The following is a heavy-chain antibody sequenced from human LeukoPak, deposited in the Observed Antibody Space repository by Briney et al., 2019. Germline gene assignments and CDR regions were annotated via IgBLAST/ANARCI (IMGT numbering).Heavy chain of an antibody. D-gene: IGHD2-21*02. V-gene: IGHV4-61*02. CDR1: GGSISSGSYY. CDR2: IYTSGST. CDR3: AREFGYAVTGLDY. J-gene: IGHJ4*02. Sequence: SQTLSLTCTVSGGSISSGSYYWSWIRQPAGKGLEWIGRIYTSGSTHYNPSLKSRVTISVDTSKNQFSLKLSSVTAADTAVYYCAREFGYAVTGLDYWGQGTLVTVSS.